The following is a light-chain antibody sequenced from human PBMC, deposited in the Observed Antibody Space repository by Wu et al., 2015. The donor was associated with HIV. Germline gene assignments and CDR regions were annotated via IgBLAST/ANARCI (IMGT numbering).Light chain of an antibody. J-gene: IGKJ1*01. CDR1: QGITNY. Sequence: EIQMTQSPSSLSASVGDRVTITRRASQGITNYLAWYQQKPGKVPKVLIYAASTLQSGAPSRFSGSGSGTDFTLTISSLQPEDVATYYCQKYNTAPWTFGQGTKVEMK. CDR3: QKYNTAPWT. V-gene: IGKV1-27*01. CDR2: AAS.